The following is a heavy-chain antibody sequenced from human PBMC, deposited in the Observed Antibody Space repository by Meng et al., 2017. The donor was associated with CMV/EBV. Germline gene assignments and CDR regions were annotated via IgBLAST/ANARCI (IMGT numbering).Heavy chain of an antibody. CDR2: ISSSSSYI. V-gene: IGHV3-21*01. Sequence: FSRYSMNWVRQAPGKGLEWVSSISSSSSYIYYADSVKGRFTISRDNAKNSLYLQMNSLRAEDTAVYYCARDRGEDDFWSGYYNNWFDPWGQGTLVTVSS. CDR1: FSRYS. J-gene: IGHJ5*02. CDR3: ARDRGEDDFWSGYYNNWFDP. D-gene: IGHD3-3*01.